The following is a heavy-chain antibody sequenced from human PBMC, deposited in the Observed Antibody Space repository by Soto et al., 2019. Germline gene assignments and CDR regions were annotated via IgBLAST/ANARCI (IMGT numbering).Heavy chain of an antibody. CDR2: ITGSGGTI. Sequence: DVQLLESGGGLVQPGGSLRLSCAASGFSFSKYAMIWVRQAPGKGQELVSGITGSGGTIEYAASVNGRFTISRDNSKNTVYLQMNRLRAEDTAVYYCAKDAVSGDGLWRVADWGQGTLVTVS. CDR1: GFSFSKYA. D-gene: IGHD6-19*01. V-gene: IGHV3-23*01. J-gene: IGHJ4*02. CDR3: AKDAVSGDGLWRVAD.